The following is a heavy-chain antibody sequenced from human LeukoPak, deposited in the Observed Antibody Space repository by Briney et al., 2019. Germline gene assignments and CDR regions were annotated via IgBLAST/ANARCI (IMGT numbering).Heavy chain of an antibody. CDR2: IYTSGST. CDR1: GGSISSGSYY. CDR3: AREYSSSWWYYYYYMDV. D-gene: IGHD6-13*01. V-gene: IGHV4-61*02. J-gene: IGHJ6*03. Sequence: SETLSLTCTVSGGSISSGSYYWSWIRQPAGKGLEWIGRIYTSGSTNYNPSLKSRVTISVDTSKNQSSLKLSSVTAADTAVYYCAREYSSSWWYYYYYMDVWGKGTTVTISS.